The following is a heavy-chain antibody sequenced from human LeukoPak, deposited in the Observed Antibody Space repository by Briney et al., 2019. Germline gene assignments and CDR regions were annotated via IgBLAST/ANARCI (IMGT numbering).Heavy chain of an antibody. Sequence: GGSLRLSCAASGFTFSNAWMSWVRQAPGKGLEWVSSISSSSSYIYYADSVKGRFTISRDNAKNSLYLQMNSLRSEDTAVYYCARGMTTVTTSHYYDSSVDAFDIWGQGTMVTVSS. J-gene: IGHJ3*02. CDR1: GFTFSNAW. CDR2: ISSSSSYI. D-gene: IGHD3-22*01. V-gene: IGHV3-21*04. CDR3: ARGMTTVTTSHYYDSSVDAFDI.